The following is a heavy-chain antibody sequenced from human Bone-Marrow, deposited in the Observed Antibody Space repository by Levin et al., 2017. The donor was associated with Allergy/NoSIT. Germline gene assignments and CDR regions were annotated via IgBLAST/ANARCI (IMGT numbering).Heavy chain of an antibody. CDR1: GYSISSDYY. CDR3: AREYYMDV. Sequence: SETLSLTCAVSGYSISSDYYWGWIRQPPGKGLEWIGNIYETGSTKYNPSLKIRVTISVATSKNHFSLQLTSVTAADTAGDFCAREYYMDVWGKGTTVTVSS. J-gene: IGHJ6*03. V-gene: IGHV4-38-2*02. CDR2: IYETGST.